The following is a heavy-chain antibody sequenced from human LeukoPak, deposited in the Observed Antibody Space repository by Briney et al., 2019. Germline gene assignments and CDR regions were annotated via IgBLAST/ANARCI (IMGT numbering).Heavy chain of an antibody. CDR2: ISYDGSNK. Sequence: GGSLRLSCAASGFTFSSYAMHWVRQAPGKGLEWVAVISYDGSNKYYADSVKGRFTISRDNSKNTLYLQMNSLRAEDTAVYYCARDRKHYDILTGDAFDIWGQGTMVTVSS. D-gene: IGHD3-9*01. J-gene: IGHJ3*02. CDR1: GFTFSSYA. CDR3: ARDRKHYDILTGDAFDI. V-gene: IGHV3-30*04.